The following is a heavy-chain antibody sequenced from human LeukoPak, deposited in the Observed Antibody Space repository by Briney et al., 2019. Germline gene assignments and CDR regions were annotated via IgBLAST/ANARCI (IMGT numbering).Heavy chain of an antibody. J-gene: IGHJ6*03. V-gene: IGHV1-69*13. Sequence: ASVKASCKASGGTFSSYAISWVRQAPGHGLEWMGGIIPIFGTANYAQKFQGRVTITADESTSTAYMELSSLRSEDTAVYYCARSVITGYYYYYYMDVWGKGTTVTISS. CDR3: ARSVITGYYYYYYMDV. CDR1: GGTFSSYA. CDR2: IIPIFGTA. D-gene: IGHD3-22*01.